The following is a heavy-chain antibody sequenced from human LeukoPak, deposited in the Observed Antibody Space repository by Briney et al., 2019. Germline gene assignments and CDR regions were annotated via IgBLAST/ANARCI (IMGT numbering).Heavy chain of an antibody. CDR1: GYTFTSYD. CDR2: MDPNSGNT. V-gene: IGHV1-8*01. Sequence: ASVKVPCKASGYTFTSYDINWVRQATGQGLEWMGWMDPNSGNTGYAQKFQGRVTITRNTSISTAYMELSSLRSEDTAVYYCARANYDFWSGFPEQNAFDIWGQGTMVTVSS. CDR3: ARANYDFWSGFPEQNAFDI. J-gene: IGHJ3*02. D-gene: IGHD3-3*01.